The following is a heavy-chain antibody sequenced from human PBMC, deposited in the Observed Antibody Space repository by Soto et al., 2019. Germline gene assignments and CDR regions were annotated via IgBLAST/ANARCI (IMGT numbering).Heavy chain of an antibody. CDR1: GLTFSSYS. J-gene: IGHJ6*02. D-gene: IGHD2-15*01. Sequence: EVQLVESGGGLVQRGGSLRLSCAASGLTFSSYSMNWVRQAPGKGLEWVSYISSSSSTIYYADSVKGRFSIFRDNAKNHLYLPMNSLSAEDTAVYYCAFGEDSRYYYYGMDVWGQGTTVTLSS. V-gene: IGHV3-48*01. CDR2: ISSSSSTI. CDR3: AFGEDSRYYYYGMDV.